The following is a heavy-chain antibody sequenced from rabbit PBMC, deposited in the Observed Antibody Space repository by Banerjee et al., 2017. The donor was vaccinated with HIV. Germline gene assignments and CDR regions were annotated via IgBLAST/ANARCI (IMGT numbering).Heavy chain of an antibody. J-gene: IGHJ4*01. D-gene: IGHD7-1*01. Sequence: QEQLEESGGDLVKPEGSLTLTCTASGFSFSSGYDMCWVRQAPGKGLEWIGYIYAGSGNTWYANWVNGRFTISKTSSTTVTLQLNSLTAADTATYFCARESGYAGYVGLWGPGTLVTVS. CDR2: IYAGSGNT. CDR3: ARESGYAGYVGL. V-gene: IGHV1S45*01. CDR1: GFSFSSGYD.